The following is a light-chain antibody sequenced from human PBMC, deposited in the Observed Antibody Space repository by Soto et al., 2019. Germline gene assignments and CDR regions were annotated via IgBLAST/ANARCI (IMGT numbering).Light chain of an antibody. Sequence: DIVMTQSPLSLPVTPGEPASISCSSSQSLLHSNGYNYLDWYLQKPGQAPQLLIYLGSNRASGVPDRFSGSGSGTDFTLKISRVEAEDVGVYNCMQALQTPFTFGPGTKVDIK. CDR1: QSLLHSNGYNY. J-gene: IGKJ3*01. V-gene: IGKV2-28*01. CDR3: MQALQTPFT. CDR2: LGS.